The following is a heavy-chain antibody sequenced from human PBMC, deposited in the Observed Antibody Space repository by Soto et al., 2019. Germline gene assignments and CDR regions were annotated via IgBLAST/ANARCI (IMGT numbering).Heavy chain of an antibody. D-gene: IGHD1-1*01. Sequence: QVQLVQSGTEVKKPGSSVKVSCKASGGTFRNYPINWVRQAPGQGLEWMGSIFPLTDIPDYAQKFQARLTISADTSTSTAYMETSSLTSEDTALYFCARGTLVVLNKFESGGQATFVTVPS. CDR1: GGTFRNYP. V-gene: IGHV1-69*02. CDR3: ARGTLVVLNKFES. J-gene: IGHJ4*02. CDR2: IFPLTDIP.